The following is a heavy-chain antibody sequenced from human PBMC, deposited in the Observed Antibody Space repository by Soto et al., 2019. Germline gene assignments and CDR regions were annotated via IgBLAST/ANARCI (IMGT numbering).Heavy chain of an antibody. CDR3: AREPTHGYYYCYGMDV. Sequence: QVQLVESGGGVVQPGRSLRLSCAASGFTFSSYAMHWVRQAPGKGLEWVAVISYDGSNKYYADSVKGRFTISRDNSKNKLYLQMNSLRAEDTAVYYCAREPTHGYYYCYGMDVWGQGTTVTVSS. V-gene: IGHV3-30-3*01. CDR1: GFTFSSYA. CDR2: ISYDGSNK. J-gene: IGHJ6*02.